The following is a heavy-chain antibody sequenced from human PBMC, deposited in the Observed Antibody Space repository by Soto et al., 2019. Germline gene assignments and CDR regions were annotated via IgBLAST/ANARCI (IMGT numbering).Heavy chain of an antibody. CDR3: AKDYNYGSLDS. D-gene: IGHD3-10*01. CDR2: IVYDGSDK. J-gene: IGHJ4*02. V-gene: IGHV3-30*18. CDR1: GFTFSNYG. Sequence: GGSLRLSCVASGFTFSNYGMHLFRQAPGRGLECVALIVYDGSDKFYADSVKGRFTISRDNSKNTVYLQMNSLRAEDTAVYYCAKDYNYGSLDSWGQGTLVTVSS.